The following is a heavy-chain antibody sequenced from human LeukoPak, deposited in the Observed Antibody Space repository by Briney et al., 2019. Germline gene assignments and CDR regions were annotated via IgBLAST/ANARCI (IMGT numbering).Heavy chain of an antibody. CDR2: IIPIFGTA. J-gene: IGHJ4*02. CDR3: ARVWRGGILDY. CDR1: GGSFSYYT. D-gene: IGHD6-13*01. V-gene: IGHV1-69*13. Sequence: SVKVSCKASGGSFSYYTISWVRQAPGQGLEWMGGIIPIFGTANYAQKFQGRVTITADESTSTAYMELSSLRPEDTAVYYCARVWRGGILDYWGQGTLVTVSS.